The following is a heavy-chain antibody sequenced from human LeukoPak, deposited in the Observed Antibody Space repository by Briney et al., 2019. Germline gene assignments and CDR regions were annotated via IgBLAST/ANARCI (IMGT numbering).Heavy chain of an antibody. D-gene: IGHD3-10*01. CDR1: GYTFTGYY. CDR3: ARGPTHRGFDP. CDR2: ISPNNGNT. J-gene: IGHJ5*02. V-gene: IGHV1-18*04. Sequence: GASVKVSCKASGYTFTGYYMHWVRQAPGQGLEWMGWISPNNGNTNYAQKLQGRVTMTTDTSTSTAYMELRSLRSDDTAVYYCARGPTHRGFDPWGQGTLVTVSS.